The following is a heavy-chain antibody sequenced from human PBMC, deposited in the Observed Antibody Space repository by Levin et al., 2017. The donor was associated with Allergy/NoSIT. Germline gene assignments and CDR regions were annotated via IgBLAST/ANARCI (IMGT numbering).Heavy chain of an antibody. CDR2: IYYDGSA. J-gene: IGHJ6*02. CDR3: AGEPNSPYYYHYGLDV. V-gene: IGHV4-39*07. Sequence: SQTLSLTCSVSGGSISSASYYWAWIRQPPGKGLEWIGSIYYDGSAYYNPSLKTRLTISVDTSKNQFSLTVNSVTAADTAVYYCAGEPNSPYYYHYGLDVWGHGTTVTVSS. D-gene: IGHD2/OR15-2a*01. CDR1: GGSISSASYY.